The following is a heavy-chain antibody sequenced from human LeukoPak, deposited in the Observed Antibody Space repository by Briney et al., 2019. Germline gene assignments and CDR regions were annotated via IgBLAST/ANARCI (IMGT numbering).Heavy chain of an antibody. CDR2: IYPGDSDT. D-gene: IGHD1-1*01. J-gene: IGHJ4*02. CDR3: ARQQVHQLGPHFDD. V-gene: IGHV5-51*01. CDR1: GYDFSIYW. Sequence: KGGESLKISCKGSGYDFSIYWIGWVRQMPGKGPECMGIIYPGDSDTRYSPSFQGQVTISADKSISTIYLQWNSLKASDTAMYYCARQQVHQLGPHFDDWGQGTLVTVSS.